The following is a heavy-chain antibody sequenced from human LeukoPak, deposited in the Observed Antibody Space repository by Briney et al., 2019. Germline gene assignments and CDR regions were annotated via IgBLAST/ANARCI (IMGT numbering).Heavy chain of an antibody. CDR2: ISWNSGSI. J-gene: IGHJ6*01. CDR3: AKDRDDFWSGPTGGMDV. Sequence: GGSLRLSCAASGFTFDDYAMHWVRQAPGKGLEWVSGISWNSGSIGYADSVKGRFTISRDNAKNSLYLQMNSLRAEDTALYYCAKDRDDFWSGPTGGMDVWGKGPRSPSPQ. CDR1: GFTFDDYA. D-gene: IGHD3-3*01. V-gene: IGHV3-9*01.